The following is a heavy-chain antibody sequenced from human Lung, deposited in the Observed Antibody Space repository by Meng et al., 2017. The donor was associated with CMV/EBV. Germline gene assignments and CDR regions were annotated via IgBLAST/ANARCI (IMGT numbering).Heavy chain of an antibody. CDR2: IHPHRGDT. V-gene: IGHV1-2*02. Sequence: ALXXVSCKASGYTFTAHYFHWVRQAPGQGLEWMGWIHPHRGDTNYAQQFQGRVTLTRDTSINTGYMELTRLTSDDTAVYYCARDNNWGPDYWGQGTLVTVSS. D-gene: IGHD7-27*01. CDR3: ARDNNWGPDY. CDR1: GYTFTAHY. J-gene: IGHJ4*02.